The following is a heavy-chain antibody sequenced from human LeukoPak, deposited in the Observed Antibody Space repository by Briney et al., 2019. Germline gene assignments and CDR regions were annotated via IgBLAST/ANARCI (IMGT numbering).Heavy chain of an antibody. Sequence: GGSLRLSCAASGFTFSSYAMSWVRQAPGKGLEWVSAISGSGGSTYYADSVKGRFTISRDNSKNTLYLQMNSLRAEDTAVYYCASPSSSWTGVSSRYYYYGMDVWGQGTTVTVSS. CDR2: ISGSGGST. CDR3: ASPSSSWTGVSSRYYYYGMDV. D-gene: IGHD6-13*01. V-gene: IGHV3-23*01. CDR1: GFTFSSYA. J-gene: IGHJ6*02.